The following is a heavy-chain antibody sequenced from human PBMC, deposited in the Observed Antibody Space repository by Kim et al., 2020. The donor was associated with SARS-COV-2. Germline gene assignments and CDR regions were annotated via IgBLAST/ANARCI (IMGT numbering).Heavy chain of an antibody. V-gene: IGHV3-74*01. J-gene: IGHJ4*02. CDR1: GFPFSSYW. CDR3: ARDSTSYSFDI. D-gene: IGHD2-2*01. Sequence: GGSLRLSCAASGFPFSSYWMHRVRQAPGKGLEWVSRIKSDGSGTRYADSVKGRFTISRDNGKNTLFLQMNSLGAEDSAVYYCARDSTSYSFDIWGQGSLVTVSS. CDR2: IKSDGSGT.